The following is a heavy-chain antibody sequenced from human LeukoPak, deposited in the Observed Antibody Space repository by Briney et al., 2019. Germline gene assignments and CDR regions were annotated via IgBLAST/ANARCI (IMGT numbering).Heavy chain of an antibody. D-gene: IGHD1-26*01. CDR3: AKGWTAVGS. Sequence: GGSLRLSCVASGFTFSIYAMTWVRQAPGKGLEWVSGISGGSESTYYADSVKGRFTISRDNSKDTLYMEMNNLRGADTAVYYCAKGWTAVGSWGQGTRVTVSS. CDR1: GFTFSIYA. J-gene: IGHJ5*02. CDR2: ISGGSEST. V-gene: IGHV3-23*01.